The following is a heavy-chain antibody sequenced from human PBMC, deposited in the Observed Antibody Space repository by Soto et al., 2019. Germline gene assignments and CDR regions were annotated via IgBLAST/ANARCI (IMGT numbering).Heavy chain of an antibody. Sequence: PGGSLRLSCAASGFTFSSYAMSWVRQAPGKGLEWVSAISGSGGSTYYADSVKGRFTISRDNSKSTLYLQMNSLRAEDTAVYYCAKDMGSYGIEYFDYWGQGTLVTVSS. CDR3: AKDMGSYGIEYFDY. J-gene: IGHJ4*02. D-gene: IGHD5-18*01. V-gene: IGHV3-23*01. CDR1: GFTFSSYA. CDR2: ISGSGGST.